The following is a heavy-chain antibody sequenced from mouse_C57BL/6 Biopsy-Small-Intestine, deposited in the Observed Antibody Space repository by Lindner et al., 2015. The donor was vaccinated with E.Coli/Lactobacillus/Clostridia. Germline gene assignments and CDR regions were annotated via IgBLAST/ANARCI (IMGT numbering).Heavy chain of an antibody. CDR1: GFSFTGYY. D-gene: IGHD2-10*01. J-gene: IGHJ2*01. CDR3: ARSYYDNLDY. V-gene: IGHV1-42*01. Sequence: QLQESGPELVKPGASVMISCRASGFSFTGYYMNWMKQSPEKSLEWIGEINPSTGGTTYNQKFKAKATLTVDKSSSTAYMQLKSLTSEDPAVYYCARSYYDNLDYWGQGTTLTVSS. CDR2: INPSTGGT.